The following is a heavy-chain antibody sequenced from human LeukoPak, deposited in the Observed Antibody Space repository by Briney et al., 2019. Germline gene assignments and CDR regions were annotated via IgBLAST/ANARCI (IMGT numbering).Heavy chain of an antibody. Sequence: ASVKVSCKASGYTFTSYDVSWVRQAPGQGLEWMGWISAYNGHTKYAQKFQGRVTMTTYTSTSIAYMELRSLRSDDTAMYYCAREDCSSSSCYLGDHWGQGTLLTVSS. V-gene: IGHV1-18*01. D-gene: IGHD2-2*01. CDR1: GYTFTSYD. CDR3: AREDCSSSSCYLGDH. CDR2: ISAYNGHT. J-gene: IGHJ5*02.